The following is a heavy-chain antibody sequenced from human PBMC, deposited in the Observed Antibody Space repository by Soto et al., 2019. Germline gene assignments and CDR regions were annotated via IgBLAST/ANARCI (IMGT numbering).Heavy chain of an antibody. J-gene: IGHJ6*03. CDR3: ARLVYCSSTSCPGTGDYYYYYMDV. D-gene: IGHD2-2*01. CDR1: GYSFTSYW. V-gene: IGHV5-51*01. Sequence: GESLTISCKGSGYSFTSYWIGWVRQMPGKGLEWMGIIYPGDSDTRYSPSFQGQVTISADKSTSTAYLQWSSLKASDTAMYYCARLVYCSSTSCPGTGDYYYYYMDVWGKGTTVTVSS. CDR2: IYPGDSDT.